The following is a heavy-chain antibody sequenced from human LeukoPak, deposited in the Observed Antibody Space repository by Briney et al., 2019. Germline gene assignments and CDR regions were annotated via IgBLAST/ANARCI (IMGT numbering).Heavy chain of an antibody. J-gene: IGHJ5*02. Sequence: GGSLRLSCAASGVSVSSNFMIWVRQAPGKGLEWVSLIYSGGETSYADSVKGRFSISRDNSKNTLYLQMNSLRVEDTAVYYCTRGPPAVAINTYAWGQGTLVTVSS. CDR2: IYSGGET. D-gene: IGHD6-13*01. CDR3: TRGPPAVAINTYA. V-gene: IGHV3-66*01. CDR1: GVSVSSNF.